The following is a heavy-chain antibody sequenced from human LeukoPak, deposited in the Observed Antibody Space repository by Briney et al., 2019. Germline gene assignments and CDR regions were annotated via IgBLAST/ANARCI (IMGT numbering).Heavy chain of an antibody. CDR1: GFTFSSYA. Sequence: GRSLRLSCAASGFTFSSYAMHWVRQAPGKGLEYVSAISSNGGSTYYANSVKGRFTISRDNSKNTLYLQMGSLRAEDMAVYYCARSYALHYFDYWGQGTLVTVSS. CDR3: ARSYALHYFDY. D-gene: IGHD4-17*01. J-gene: IGHJ4*02. V-gene: IGHV3-64*01. CDR2: ISSNGGST.